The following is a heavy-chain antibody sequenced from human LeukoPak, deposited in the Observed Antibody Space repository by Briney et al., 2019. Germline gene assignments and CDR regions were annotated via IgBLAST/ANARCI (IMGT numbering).Heavy chain of an antibody. V-gene: IGHV3-7*01. J-gene: IGHJ4*02. Sequence: GGSLRLSCAASGFTFSSYWMSWVRQAPGKGLEWVANIKQDGSEKYYVDSVKGRFTISRDNAKNSLYLQMNSLRVEDTAVYYCARSPYRRLFDYWGQGTLATVSS. D-gene: IGHD5-24*01. CDR2: IKQDGSEK. CDR1: GFTFSSYW. CDR3: ARSPYRRLFDY.